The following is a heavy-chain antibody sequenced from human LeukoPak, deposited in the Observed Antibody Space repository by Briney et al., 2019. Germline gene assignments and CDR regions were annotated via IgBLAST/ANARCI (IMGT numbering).Heavy chain of an antibody. CDR3: AREVEMATFDY. CDR1: GFTFSSYA. Sequence: PGGSLRLSCAASGFTFSSYAMHWVRQAPGKGLEYVSAISSNGGSTYYANSVKGRFTISRDNSKNTLYLQMGSLRAVDMAVYYCAREVEMATFDYWGQGTLVTVSS. J-gene: IGHJ4*02. D-gene: IGHD5-24*01. CDR2: ISSNGGST. V-gene: IGHV3-64*01.